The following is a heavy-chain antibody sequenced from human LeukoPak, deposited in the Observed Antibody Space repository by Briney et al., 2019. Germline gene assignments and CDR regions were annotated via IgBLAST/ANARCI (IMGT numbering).Heavy chain of an antibody. CDR3: ARRRYYDSSGWYAFDI. CDR1: GYSFTNYW. J-gene: IGHJ3*02. Sequence: GESLKISCKGSGYSFTNYWIGWVRQMPGKGLEWMGIIYPGDSDTRYSPSFQGQVTISADKSISTAYLQWSSLKASDTAMYYCARRRYYDSSGWYAFDIWGQGTMVTVSS. V-gene: IGHV5-51*01. D-gene: IGHD3-22*01. CDR2: IYPGDSDT.